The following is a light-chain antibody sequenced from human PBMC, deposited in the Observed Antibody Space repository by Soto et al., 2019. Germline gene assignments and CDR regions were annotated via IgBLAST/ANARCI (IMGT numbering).Light chain of an antibody. V-gene: IGKV3-15*01. CDR2: GAS. CDR3: QQYNNWPRT. J-gene: IGKJ1*01. CDR1: QSVTNN. Sequence: EIVMTQSQVTLSVSSLEGVDLXVRASQSVTNNLAWYQQKPGQAPRLLFYGASARATGIPARFSGSRSGTEFTLTISSLQSEDFAVYYCQQYNNWPRTFGQGTKVDNK.